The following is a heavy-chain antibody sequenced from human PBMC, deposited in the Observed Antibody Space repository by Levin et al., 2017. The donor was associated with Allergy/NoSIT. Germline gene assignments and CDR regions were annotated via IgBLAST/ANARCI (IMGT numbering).Heavy chain of an antibody. CDR1: GFTFSSYS. Sequence: GGSLRLSCAASGFTFSSYSMNWVRQAPGKGLEWVSSISSSSSYIYYADSVKGRFTISRDNAKNSLYLQMNSLRAEDTAVYYCARDTDGDQGYFDYWGQGTLVTVSS. CDR3: ARDTDGDQGYFDY. V-gene: IGHV3-21*01. D-gene: IGHD2-21*02. J-gene: IGHJ4*02. CDR2: ISSSSSYI.